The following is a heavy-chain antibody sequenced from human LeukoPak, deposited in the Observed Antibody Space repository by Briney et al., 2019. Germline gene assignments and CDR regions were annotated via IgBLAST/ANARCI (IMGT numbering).Heavy chain of an antibody. CDR1: GYTFTSYG. Sequence: ASVKVSCKASGYTFTSYGISWVRQAPGQGLEWMGWISAYNGNTNYAQKLQGRVTITTDESTSTAYMELSSLRSEDTAVYYCARARSDYYDSSGYYYLFDYWGQGTLVTVSS. V-gene: IGHV1-18*01. J-gene: IGHJ4*02. CDR2: ISAYNGNT. D-gene: IGHD3-22*01. CDR3: ARARSDYYDSSGYYYLFDY.